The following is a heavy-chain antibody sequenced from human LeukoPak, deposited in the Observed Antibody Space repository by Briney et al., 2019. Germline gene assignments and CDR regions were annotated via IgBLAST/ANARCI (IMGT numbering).Heavy chain of an antibody. J-gene: IGHJ3*02. D-gene: IGHD3-22*01. CDR2: ISAYNGNT. CDR3: ARDLSIIYDSSATGGFDAFDI. V-gene: IGHV1-18*01. Sequence: ASVKVSCNASGYTFTSYGISWVRQAPGQGLEWMGWISAYNGNTNYAQKLQGRVTMTTDTSTSTAYMELRSLRSDDTAVYYCARDLSIIYDSSATGGFDAFDIWGQGTMVTVSS. CDR1: GYTFTSYG.